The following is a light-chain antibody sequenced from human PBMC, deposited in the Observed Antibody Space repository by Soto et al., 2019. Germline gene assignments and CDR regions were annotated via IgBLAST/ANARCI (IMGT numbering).Light chain of an antibody. J-gene: IGLJ7*01. CDR2: DVS. CDR1: SSDVGAYNY. V-gene: IGLV2-14*01. CDR3: SSYTPSSTWV. Sequence: QSALTQPASVSGSPGQSITISCTGTSSDVGAYNYVSWYQQHPGKAPKLMIYDVSNRPSGVSNRFSGSKSGNTASLTISGLQAEDEADYYCSSYTPSSTWVFGGGTQLTVL.